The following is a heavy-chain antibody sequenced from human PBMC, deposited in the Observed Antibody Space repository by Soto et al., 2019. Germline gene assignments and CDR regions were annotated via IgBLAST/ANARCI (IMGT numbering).Heavy chain of an antibody. CDR1: SGSISSLNW. CDR2: IFHSGST. D-gene: IGHD1-1*01. V-gene: IGHV4-4*02. Sequence: QIQLQESGPGLVKPSGTLSLTCAVSSGSISSLNWWSWVRQPPGKGLEWIGEIFHSGSTNYNPSLKIRDDMSVDKSKNQFSLKVFSVTAADTALYFCARRSGTTFYWGRGTLVIVSS. CDR3: ARRSGTTFY. J-gene: IGHJ4*02.